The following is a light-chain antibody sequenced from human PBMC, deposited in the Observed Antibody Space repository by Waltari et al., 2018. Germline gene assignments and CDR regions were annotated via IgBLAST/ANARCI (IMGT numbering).Light chain of an antibody. CDR1: QSVEGY. CDR2: SAS. CDR3: QQSATIPNT. Sequence: DIQMTQSPPSLSASVGDRVTITCRASQSVEGYLNWYQQRPGSAPTLMIYSASALQRGVSSRFSGSGVGTEFSLTINGLQPEDFATYFCQQSATIPNTFGQGTRVQI. J-gene: IGKJ2*01. V-gene: IGKV1-39*01.